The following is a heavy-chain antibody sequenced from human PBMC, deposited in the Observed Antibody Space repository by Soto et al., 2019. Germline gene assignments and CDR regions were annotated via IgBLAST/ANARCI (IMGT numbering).Heavy chain of an antibody. CDR2: ISAYNGNT. Sequence: ASVKVSCKASGYTFTSYGISWVRQAPGQGLEWMGWISAYNGNTNYAQKLQGRVTMTTDTSTSTAYMELRSLRSDHTAVYYCARSLRGYSGYGPFDIWGQGTMVTVSS. V-gene: IGHV1-18*01. D-gene: IGHD5-12*01. CDR3: ARSLRGYSGYGPFDI. J-gene: IGHJ3*02. CDR1: GYTFTSYG.